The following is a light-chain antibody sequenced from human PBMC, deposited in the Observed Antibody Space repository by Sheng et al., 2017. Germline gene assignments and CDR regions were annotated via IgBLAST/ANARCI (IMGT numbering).Light chain of an antibody. CDR1: QSISSN. V-gene: IGKV3-15*01. CDR2: GAS. J-gene: IGKJ4*01. Sequence: EIVMTQSPATLSVSPGDTATLSCRASQSISSNLAWYQQKPGQAPRLLIYGASTRATGIPARVSGSGSGTEFTLTISSLQSEDFAVYFCQQYNNGLTFGGGTKVEIK. CDR3: QQYNNGLT.